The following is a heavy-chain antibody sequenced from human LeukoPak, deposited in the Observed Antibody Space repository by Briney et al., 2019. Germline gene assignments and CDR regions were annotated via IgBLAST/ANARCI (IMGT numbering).Heavy chain of an antibody. Sequence: GRSLRLSCAASGFTFSTYGMHWVRQAPGKGLEWVAVISYDERSEFYADSVKGRFTVSRDNSKNTLYLQMNSLRAEDTAVYYCAREYGSGMDYFDPWGQGTLVTVSS. V-gene: IGHV3-30*03. CDR1: GFTFSTYG. J-gene: IGHJ5*02. CDR2: ISYDERSE. CDR3: AREYGSGMDYFDP. D-gene: IGHD3-10*01.